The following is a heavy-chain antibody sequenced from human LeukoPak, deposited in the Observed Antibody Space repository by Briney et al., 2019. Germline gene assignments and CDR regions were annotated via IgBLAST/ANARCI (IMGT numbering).Heavy chain of an antibody. J-gene: IGHJ4*02. Sequence: GGSLRLSCVASGFTFSSYNMNWVRQAPGKGLEWVSYINSASTSIYYADSVKGRFTISRDNAKNSLYLQMDSLRAEDTAVYHCARDPIYDSWSGSPDYWGQGTLVTVSS. CDR1: GFTFSSYN. CDR3: ARDPIYDSWSGSPDY. D-gene: IGHD3-3*01. CDR2: INSASTSI. V-gene: IGHV3-48*01.